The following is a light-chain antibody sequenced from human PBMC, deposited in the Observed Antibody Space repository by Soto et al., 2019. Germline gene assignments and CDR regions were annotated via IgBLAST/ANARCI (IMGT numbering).Light chain of an antibody. CDR1: SANIGSNP. CDR2: GNS. V-gene: IGLV1-44*01. Sequence: QSVLTQPPSVSGTPGQRVTISCSGSSANIGSNPVNWYQQLPGTAPKFLIYGNSQRPSGVPDRFSDSKSANTGSLTISGLRAEDEADYYCSSYTSTSTHVVFGGGTKLTVL. J-gene: IGLJ2*01. CDR3: SSYTSTSTHVV.